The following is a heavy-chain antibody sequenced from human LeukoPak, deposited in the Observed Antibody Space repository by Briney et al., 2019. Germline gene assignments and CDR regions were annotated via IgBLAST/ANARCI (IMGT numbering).Heavy chain of an antibody. D-gene: IGHD2-8*01. V-gene: IGHV3-23*01. CDR1: GFTFSSYA. J-gene: IGHJ6*03. Sequence: PGGSLRLSCAASGFTFSSYAMSWVRQAPGRGLEWVSAISGSGGSTYYADSVKGRFTISRDNSKNTLYLQMNSLRAEDTAVYYCAKFKSVCGYYYYYMDVWGKGSTVTVPS. CDR3: AKFKSVCGYYYYYMDV. CDR2: ISGSGGST.